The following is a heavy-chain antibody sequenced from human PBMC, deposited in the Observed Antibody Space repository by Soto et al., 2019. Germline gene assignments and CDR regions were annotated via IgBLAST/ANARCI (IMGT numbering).Heavy chain of an antibody. CDR2: VYYSGTT. J-gene: IGHJ6*02. CDR1: GGSISNNNYY. Sequence: LSLTCTVSGGSISNNNYYWGWIRQPPGKGLEWIGSVYYSGTTFYSPSLKSRVTISVDTSKNQFSLKLSSVTAADTAVYYYARRAPWVKEDYYYYGMDVWGQGTTVTVSS. D-gene: IGHD1-26*01. CDR3: ARRAPWVKEDYYYYGMDV. V-gene: IGHV4-39*01.